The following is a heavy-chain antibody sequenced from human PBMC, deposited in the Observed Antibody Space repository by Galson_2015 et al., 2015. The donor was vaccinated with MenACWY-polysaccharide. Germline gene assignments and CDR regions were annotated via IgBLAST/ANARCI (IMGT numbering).Heavy chain of an antibody. D-gene: IGHD6-19*01. CDR3: ATGRVSGWYDW. V-gene: IGHV3-23*01. J-gene: IGHJ4*02. Sequence: SLRLSCAASGFTFSSYAMSWVRQAPGKGLEWVSVISDSGRNTYYADSVKGRFTISRDNSKNTLYLQMNSLRGDDTAVYYCATGRVSGWYDWWGQGTLVTVSS. CDR1: GFTFSSYA. CDR2: ISDSGRNT.